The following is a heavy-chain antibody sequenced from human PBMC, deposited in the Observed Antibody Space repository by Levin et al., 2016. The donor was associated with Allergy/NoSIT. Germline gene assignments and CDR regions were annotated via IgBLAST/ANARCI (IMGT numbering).Heavy chain of an antibody. D-gene: IGHD3-3*01. CDR1: GGSISSYY. Sequence: SETLSLTCTVSGGSISSYYWSWIRQPPGKGLEWIGYIYYSGSTNYNPSLKSRVTISVDTSKNQFSLKLSSVTAADTAVYYCARGRYYDFWSGYLDYRGQGTLVTVSS. CDR3: ARGRYYDFWSGYLDY. CDR2: IYYSGST. V-gene: IGHV4-59*01. J-gene: IGHJ4*02.